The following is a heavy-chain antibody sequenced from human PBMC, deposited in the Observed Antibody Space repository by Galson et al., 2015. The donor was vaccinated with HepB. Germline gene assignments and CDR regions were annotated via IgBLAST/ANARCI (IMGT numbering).Heavy chain of an antibody. V-gene: IGHV3-48*01. D-gene: IGHD3-16*01. Sequence: SLRLSCAASGFSFSDYSMNWVRQAPGKGLDWVPYISSSSSIIYYADSVKGRFTISRDNAKRSLYLQMNNLRAEDTAFYFCVRDRFGVNTYDYWGQGNLVTVSS. CDR3: VRDRFGVNTYDY. CDR1: GFSFSDYS. CDR2: ISSSSSII. J-gene: IGHJ4*02.